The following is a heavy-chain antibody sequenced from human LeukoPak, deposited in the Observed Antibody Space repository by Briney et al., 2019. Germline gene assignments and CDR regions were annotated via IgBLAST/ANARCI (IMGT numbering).Heavy chain of an antibody. CDR3: ARGGGSYSDY. CDR1: GGSFGGYY. D-gene: IGHD1-26*01. J-gene: IGHJ4*02. V-gene: IGHV4-34*01. CDR2: INHSGST. Sequence: PSETLSLTCAVYGGSFGGYYWSWIRQPPGKGLEWIGEINHSGSTNYNPSLKSRVTISVDTSKNQFSLKLSSVTAADTAVYYCARGGGSYSDYWGQGTLVTVSS.